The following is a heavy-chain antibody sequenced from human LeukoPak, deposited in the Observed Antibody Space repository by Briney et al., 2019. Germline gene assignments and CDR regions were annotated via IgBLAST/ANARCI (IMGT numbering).Heavy chain of an antibody. CDR3: ALSAAGKGFDY. V-gene: IGHV3-30*03. CDR2: ISYDGSNK. Sequence: GGSLRLSCAASGFTFSSYGMHWVRQAPGKGLEWVAVISYDGSNKYYADSVKGRFTISRDNSKNTLYLQMNSLRAEDTAVYYCALSAAGKGFDYWGQGTLVTVSS. CDR1: GFTFSSYG. D-gene: IGHD6-13*01. J-gene: IGHJ4*02.